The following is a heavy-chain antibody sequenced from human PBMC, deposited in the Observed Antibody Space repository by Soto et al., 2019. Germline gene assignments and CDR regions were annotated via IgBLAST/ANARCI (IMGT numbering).Heavy chain of an antibody. CDR1: GFTFDDYA. J-gene: IGHJ4*02. CDR2: ISWNSGSI. V-gene: IGHV3-9*01. D-gene: IGHD6-13*01. CDR3: ARRGPGTYFDY. Sequence: GGSLRLSCAASGFTFDDYAMHWVRQAPGKGLEWVSGISWNSGSIGYADSVKGRFTISRDNAKNSLYLQMNSLRAEDTALYYCARRGPGTYFDYWGQGTLVTVPQ.